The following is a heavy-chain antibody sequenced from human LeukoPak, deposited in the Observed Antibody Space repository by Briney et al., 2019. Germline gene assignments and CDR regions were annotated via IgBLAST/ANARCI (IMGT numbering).Heavy chain of an antibody. V-gene: IGHV3-23*01. CDR3: AKEASLPWFGELLNKYSPWNDY. Sequence: GGSLRLSCAASGFTFSSYAMSWVRQAPGKGLEWVSAISGSGGSTYYADSVKGRFTISRDNSKNTLYLQMNSLRAEDTAVYYCAKEASLPWFGELLNKYSPWNDYWGQGTLVTVSS. D-gene: IGHD3-10*01. CDR2: ISGSGGST. CDR1: GFTFSSYA. J-gene: IGHJ4*02.